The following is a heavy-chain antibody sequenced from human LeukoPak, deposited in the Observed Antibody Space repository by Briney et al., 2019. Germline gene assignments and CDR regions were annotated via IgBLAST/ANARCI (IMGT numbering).Heavy chain of an antibody. Sequence: SETLSLTCTVSGGSISSGDYYWSWIRQPPGKGLEWIGYIYYSGSTYYNPSLKSRVTISVDTSKNQFSLKLSSVTAADTAVYYCAREDPKGQLVDYWGQGTLVTVSS. J-gene: IGHJ4*02. V-gene: IGHV4-30-4*08. D-gene: IGHD6-6*01. CDR2: IYYSGST. CDR3: AREDPKGQLVDY. CDR1: GGSISSGDYY.